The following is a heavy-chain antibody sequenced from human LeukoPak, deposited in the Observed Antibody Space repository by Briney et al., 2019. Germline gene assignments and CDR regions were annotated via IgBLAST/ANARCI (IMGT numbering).Heavy chain of an antibody. D-gene: IGHD2-15*01. V-gene: IGHV1-2*04. Sequence: ASVKVSCKASGYTFTGYYMHWVRQAPGQGLEWMGWINPNSSGTNYAQKFQGWVTMTRDTSISTAYMELSRLRYDDTDVYYCARDEVVVAWSYYYYYGMDVWGQGTRVTVSS. CDR1: GYTFTGYY. J-gene: IGHJ6*02. CDR3: ARDEVVVAWSYYYYYGMDV. CDR2: INPNSSGT.